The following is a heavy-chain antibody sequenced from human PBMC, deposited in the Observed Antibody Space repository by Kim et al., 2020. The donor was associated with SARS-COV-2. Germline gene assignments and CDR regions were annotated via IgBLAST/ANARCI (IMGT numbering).Heavy chain of an antibody. J-gene: IGHJ4*02. CDR3: AKLPGITGTVDY. D-gene: IGHD1-20*01. CDR1: GFTFDDYA. V-gene: IGHV3-9*01. CDR2: ISWNSGSI. Sequence: LRLSCAASGFTFDDYAMHWVRQAPGKGLEWVSGISWNSGSIGYADSVKGRFTISRDNAKNSLYLQMNSLRAEDTALYYCAKLPGITGTVDYWGQGTLVTVSS.